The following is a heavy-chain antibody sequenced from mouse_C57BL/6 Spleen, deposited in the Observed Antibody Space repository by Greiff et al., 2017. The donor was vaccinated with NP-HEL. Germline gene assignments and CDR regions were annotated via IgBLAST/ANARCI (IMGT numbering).Heavy chain of an antibody. CDR1: GYTFTSYW. J-gene: IGHJ3*01. CDR2: IDPSDSYT. D-gene: IGHD2-4*01. CDR3: ARHDYDGGTY. Sequence: QVQLKQSGAELVMPGASVKLSCKASGYTFTSYWMHWVKQRPGQGLEWIGEIDPSDSYTNYNQKFKGKSTLTVDKSSSTAYMQLSSLTSEDSAVYYCARHDYDGGTYWGQGTLVTVSA. V-gene: IGHV1-69*01.